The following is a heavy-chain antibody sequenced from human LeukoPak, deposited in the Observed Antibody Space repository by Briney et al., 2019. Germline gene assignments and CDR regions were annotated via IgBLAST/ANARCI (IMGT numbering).Heavy chain of an antibody. Sequence: GGSLRLSCAASGFTFTDHWMSWVRQAPGKGLEWVSDISEDGSEKYYVDSVKGRFTSARDNAKKSLYLQMNSLRAKDTAVYYCAIGGAGVSWDYWGQGTLVTVAS. CDR2: ISEDGSEK. J-gene: IGHJ4*02. V-gene: IGHV3-7*01. D-gene: IGHD6-19*01. CDR3: AIGGAGVSWDY. CDR1: GFTFTDHW.